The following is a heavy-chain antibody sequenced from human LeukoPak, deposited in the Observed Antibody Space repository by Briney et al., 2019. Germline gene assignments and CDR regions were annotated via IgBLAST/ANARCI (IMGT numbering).Heavy chain of an antibody. CDR1: GFTFSSYA. CDR2: ISSSSSYI. Sequence: PGGSLRLSCAASGFTFSSYAMHWVRQAPGKGLEWVSSISSSSSYIYYADSVKGRFTISRDNAKNSLYLQMNSLRAEDTAVYYCARDQAYCSGGSCPLDYWGQGTLVTVSS. V-gene: IGHV3-21*01. D-gene: IGHD2-15*01. CDR3: ARDQAYCSGGSCPLDY. J-gene: IGHJ4*02.